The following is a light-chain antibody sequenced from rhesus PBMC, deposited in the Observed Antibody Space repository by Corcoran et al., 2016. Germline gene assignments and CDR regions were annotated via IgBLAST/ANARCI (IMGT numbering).Light chain of an antibody. V-gene: IGKV1-69*01. CDR1: QDIYNW. CDR2: RAF. Sequence: DIQMTQSPSSLSASVGDRVTITCRASQDIYNWLAWYRQKTGRAQKLLDYRAFRLAHGVPSRPRGSGSGKDFTLTISSLQPEDIATYYCQQHSDTPLTFGGGTRVDLK. CDR3: QQHSDTPLT. J-gene: IGKJ4*01.